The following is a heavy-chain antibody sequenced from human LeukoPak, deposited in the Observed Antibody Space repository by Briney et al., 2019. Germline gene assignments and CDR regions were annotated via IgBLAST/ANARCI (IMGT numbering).Heavy chain of an antibody. J-gene: IGHJ4*02. Sequence: SETLSLTCSVSGGSIRSYYWTWIRQPPGKGLEWIGYIYYSGNTNYNPSLKSRVTISVDTSKNQFSLKLSSVSAADTAVYYCARKTATILFDYWGQGTLVTVSS. CDR3: ARKTATILFDY. V-gene: IGHV4-59*01. D-gene: IGHD5-24*01. CDR2: IYYSGNT. CDR1: GGSIRSYY.